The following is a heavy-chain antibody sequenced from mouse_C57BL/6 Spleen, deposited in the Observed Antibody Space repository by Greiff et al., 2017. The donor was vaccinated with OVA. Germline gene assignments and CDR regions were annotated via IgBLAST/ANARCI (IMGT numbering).Heavy chain of an antibody. D-gene: IGHD1-1*01. Sequence: VKLQQSGSELRSPGSSVKLSCKDFDSEVFPIAYMSWVRQNPGHGFEWIGGILPSIGSTIYGEKFEDKATLDADTLSTTAYLELNSLTSEDSAIYYCARSYYDSSYWYFDVWGTGTTVTVSS. CDR2: ILPSIGST. CDR3: ARSYYDSSYWYFDV. V-gene: IGHV15-2*01. J-gene: IGHJ1*03. CDR1: DSEVFPIAY.